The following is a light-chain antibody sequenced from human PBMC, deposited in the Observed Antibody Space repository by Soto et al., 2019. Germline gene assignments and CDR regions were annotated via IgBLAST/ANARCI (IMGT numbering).Light chain of an antibody. CDR3: QQYNTWPPIT. CDR1: QSVSSN. V-gene: IGKV3-15*01. Sequence: EIVLTQSAGTLSLSPGERSTLSCRASQSVSSNLAWYQQKPGQAPRLLIYGASTRATGIPARFSGSGSGTEFTLTISSLQSEDFAVYYCQQYNTWPPITFGQGTRLEIK. CDR2: GAS. J-gene: IGKJ5*01.